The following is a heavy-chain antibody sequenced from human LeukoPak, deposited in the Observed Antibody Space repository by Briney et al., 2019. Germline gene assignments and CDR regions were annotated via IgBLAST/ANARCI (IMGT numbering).Heavy chain of an antibody. J-gene: IGHJ4*02. V-gene: IGHV3-30*18. CDR2: ISYDGGSK. Sequence: PGGSLRLSCAASGFTFSSFGMHWVRQAPGKGLEWVAVISYDGGSKYYADSVKGRFTISRDNSKNTLYLQMNSLRAEDTAVYYCAKDTLGMGGHLDYWGQGTLVTVSS. CDR3: AKDTLGMGGHLDY. CDR1: GFTFSSFG. D-gene: IGHD7-27*01.